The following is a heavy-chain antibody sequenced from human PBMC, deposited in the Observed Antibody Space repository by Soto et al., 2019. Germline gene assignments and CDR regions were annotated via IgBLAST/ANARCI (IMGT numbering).Heavy chain of an antibody. D-gene: IGHD6-19*01. Sequence: GASVKVSCKASGYTFTSYGISWVRQAPGQGLEWMGWISAYNGNTNYAQKLQGRVTMTTDTSTSTAYMELRSLRSDDTAVYYCARDPGGPGIAVEPNWFDPWGQGTLVTVSS. V-gene: IGHV1-18*01. CDR1: GYTFTSYG. CDR3: ARDPGGPGIAVEPNWFDP. J-gene: IGHJ5*02. CDR2: ISAYNGNT.